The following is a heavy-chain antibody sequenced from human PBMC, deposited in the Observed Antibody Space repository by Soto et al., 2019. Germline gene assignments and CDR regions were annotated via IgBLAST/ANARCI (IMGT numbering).Heavy chain of an antibody. CDR3: ARDVLRILEWSNSYYYYYGMDV. D-gene: IGHD3-3*01. J-gene: IGHJ6*02. CDR2: INSDGSST. CDR1: GFTFSSYW. V-gene: IGHV3-74*01. Sequence: GSLRLSCAASGFTFSSYWMHWVRQAPGKGLVWVSRINSDGSSTSYADSVKGRFTISRDNAKNTLYLQMNSLRAEDTAVYYCARDVLRILEWSNSYYYYYGMDVWGQGTTVTVSS.